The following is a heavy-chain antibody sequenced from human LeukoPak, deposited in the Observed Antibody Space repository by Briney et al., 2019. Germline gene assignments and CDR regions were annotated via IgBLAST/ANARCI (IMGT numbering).Heavy chain of an antibody. CDR1: GGSISSGGYY. Sequence: SQTLSLTCTVSGGSISSGGYYWSWIRQPPGKGLEWIGYIYHSGSTYYNPSLKSRVTISVDRSKNQFSLKLSSVTAADTAVYYCARAGYDFWSGSHFDYWGQGTLVTVSS. CDR3: ARAGYDFWSGSHFDY. CDR2: IYHSGST. J-gene: IGHJ4*02. V-gene: IGHV4-30-2*01. D-gene: IGHD3-3*01.